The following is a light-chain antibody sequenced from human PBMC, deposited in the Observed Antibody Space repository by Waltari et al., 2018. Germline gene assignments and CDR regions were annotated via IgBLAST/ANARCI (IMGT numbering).Light chain of an antibody. CDR3: QQRSNWPPTT. Sequence: EIVLTQSPATLSLSPGERATLSCRASQSVSSYLSWYQQKPGQAPRLLIYDASNRATGIPARFSGSGSGTDFTLTISSLEPEDFVVYYCQQRSNWPPTTFGPGTKVDIK. CDR2: DAS. J-gene: IGKJ3*01. CDR1: QSVSSY. V-gene: IGKV3-11*01.